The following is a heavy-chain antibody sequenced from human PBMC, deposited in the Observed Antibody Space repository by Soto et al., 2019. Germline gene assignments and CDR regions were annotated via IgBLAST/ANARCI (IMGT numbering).Heavy chain of an antibody. CDR3: ARDGTLYDSSGYYYLY. CDR2: IIPMFGTA. V-gene: IGHV1-69*01. D-gene: IGHD3-22*01. Sequence: QVQLVQSGAEVKKPGSSVKVSCKASGRTFSRYAINWVRQAPGQGLEWMGGIIPMFGTANYAQKVQGRVTITADESTNTGYMELRSLISEDTAVYYCARDGTLYDSSGYYYLYWGQGTLVTVSS. CDR1: GRTFSRYA. J-gene: IGHJ4*02.